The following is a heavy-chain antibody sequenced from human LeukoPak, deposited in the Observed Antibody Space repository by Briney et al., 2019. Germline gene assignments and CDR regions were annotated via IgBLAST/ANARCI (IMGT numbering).Heavy chain of an antibody. CDR2: NNPSGGST. V-gene: IGHV1-46*01. CDR1: GYTFTSYY. Sequence: ASVKVSCKASGYTFTSYYMHWVRQAPGQGLEWMGINNPSGGSTSYAQKFQGRVTMTRDMSTSTVYMELSSLRSEDTAVYYCARDAVVYFYGSGSPNWFDPWGQGTLVTVSS. CDR3: ARDAVVYFYGSGSPNWFDP. J-gene: IGHJ5*02. D-gene: IGHD3-10*01.